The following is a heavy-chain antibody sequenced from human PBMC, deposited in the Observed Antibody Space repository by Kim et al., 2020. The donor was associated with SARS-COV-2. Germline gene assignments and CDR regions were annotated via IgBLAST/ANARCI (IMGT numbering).Heavy chain of an antibody. V-gene: IGHV3-48*02. CDR3: ARDRGYSSRGDVHEDY. D-gene: IGHD6-19*01. J-gene: IGHJ4*02. Sequence: GGSLRLSCAASGFTYSSYSMNWVRQALGKGLEWVSYISSSSSTIYYADTVKGRFTISRDNAKNSLYLQMNSLRDEDTAVYYCARDRGYSSRGDVHEDYWGQGTMVTVSS. CDR1: GFTYSSYS. CDR2: ISSSSSTI.